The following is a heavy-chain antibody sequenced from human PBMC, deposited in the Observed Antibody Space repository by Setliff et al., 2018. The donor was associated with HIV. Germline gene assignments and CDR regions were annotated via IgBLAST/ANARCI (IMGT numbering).Heavy chain of an antibody. J-gene: IGHJ4*02. D-gene: IGHD1-26*01. CDR2: ISSSSRSK. V-gene: IGHV3-21*01. CDR1: GFTFSTYS. CDR3: ARGTVGATFLHNDY. Sequence: GSLRLSCEASGFTFSTYSMNWVRQAPGKGLEWVSSISSSSRSKYYADSVKGRFTISRDNAKNSLYLQMNSLTAEDTAVYYCARGTVGATFLHNDYWGQGTLVTVSS.